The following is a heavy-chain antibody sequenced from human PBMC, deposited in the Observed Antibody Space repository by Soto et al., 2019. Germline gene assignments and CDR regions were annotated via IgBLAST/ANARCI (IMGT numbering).Heavy chain of an antibody. CDR2: INPNSGGT. CDR3: ARGYCTSTRCYHPPDY. J-gene: IGHJ4*02. Sequence: ASVKVSCKASGYTFTGYYMHWVRQAPGQGLEWMGWINPNSGGTNYAQKFQGWVTMTRDTSISTAYMELSRLRSDDTAVYYCARGYCTSTRCYHPPDYWGQGTLVTVSS. CDR1: GYTFTGYY. D-gene: IGHD2-2*01. V-gene: IGHV1-2*04.